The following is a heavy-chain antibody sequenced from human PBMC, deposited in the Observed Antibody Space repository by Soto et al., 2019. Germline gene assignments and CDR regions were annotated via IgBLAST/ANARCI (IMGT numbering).Heavy chain of an antibody. J-gene: IGHJ6*03. CDR1: GGSFSGYY. V-gene: IGHV4-34*01. CDR3: ARGTGVTGAYYYYMAV. Sequence: QVQLQQWGAGLLKPSETLSLTCAVYGGSFSGYYWSWIRQPPGKGLEWIGEINHSGSTNYNPSIKGRVTISVDTSKNQFSLKLSSVNAADTAVYYCARGTGVTGAYYYYMAVWGKGTTVTVSS. D-gene: IGHD1-26*01. CDR2: INHSGST.